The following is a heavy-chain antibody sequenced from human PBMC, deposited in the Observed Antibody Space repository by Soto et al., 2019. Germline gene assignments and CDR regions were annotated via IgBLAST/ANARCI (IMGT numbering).Heavy chain of an antibody. Sequence: QVQLQESGPGLVKPSQTLSLTCAVSGGSISTSGYYWTWIRQHPTKGLEWIGYIHYTGSTYYSPSLKSRLTILVDTSNTHFSLKLSSVTAADTAVYYCARETALVTRFFDSWGQGALVTVSS. V-gene: IGHV4-31*11. CDR1: GGSISTSGYY. CDR2: IHYTGST. D-gene: IGHD2-21*02. J-gene: IGHJ4*02. CDR3: ARETALVTRFFDS.